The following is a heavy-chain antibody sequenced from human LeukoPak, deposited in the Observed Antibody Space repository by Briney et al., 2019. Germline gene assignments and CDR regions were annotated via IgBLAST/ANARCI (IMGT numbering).Heavy chain of an antibody. CDR2: IYYSGST. V-gene: IGHV4-59*01. CDR1: GGSISSFY. CDR3: ARAGYYYGSGSYAFDI. D-gene: IGHD3-10*01. J-gene: IGHJ3*02. Sequence: SEPLSLTCTVSGGSISSFYWSWIRQPPGKGLEWIGYIYYSGSTDYNPSLKSRVTISVETSKSQFSLKLSSVTAADTAVYYCARAGYYYGSGSYAFDIWGQGTMVTVSS.